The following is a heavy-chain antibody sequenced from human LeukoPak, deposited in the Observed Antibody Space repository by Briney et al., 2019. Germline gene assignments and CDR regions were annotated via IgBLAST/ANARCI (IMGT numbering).Heavy chain of an antibody. V-gene: IGHV3-21*06. CDR3: VRDAFGAHFDY. D-gene: IGHD3-16*01. CDR2: LTRGGDNDI. J-gene: IGHJ4*02. CDR1: GFTLSAYT. Sequence: GGSLRLSCIASGFTLSAYTMNWVRQAPGKGLEWVSTLTRGGDNDIHYADSVKGRFTISRDNSKNSLYLQMNSLRADDTAVYYCVRDAFGAHFDYWGQGTLVTVSS.